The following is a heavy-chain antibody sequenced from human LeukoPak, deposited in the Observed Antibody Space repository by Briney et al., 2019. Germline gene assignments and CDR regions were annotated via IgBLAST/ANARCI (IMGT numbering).Heavy chain of an antibody. CDR1: GFTFSNYW. J-gene: IGHJ6*02. CDR2: INGDGSSI. D-gene: IGHD3-3*01. V-gene: IGHV3-74*01. Sequence: GGSLRHFCAASGFTFSNYWMHWVRQTPGKGLVWVSRINGDGSSIAYADSVKGRFTTSRDNAKNTLYLQMNSLRAEDTAVYYCARTTIFGVVPLYGMDISSPRSTVTVSS. CDR3: ARTTIFGVVPLYGMDI.